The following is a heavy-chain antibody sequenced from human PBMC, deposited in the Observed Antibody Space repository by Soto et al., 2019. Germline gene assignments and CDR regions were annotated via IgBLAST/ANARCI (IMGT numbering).Heavy chain of an antibody. D-gene: IGHD6-19*01. CDR1: GFTFSSYS. J-gene: IGHJ6*02. CDR2: ISSSSSYI. V-gene: IGHV3-21*06. CDR3: ARAGYSSGSYYYYGMDV. Sequence: GGSLRLSCAASGFTFSSYSMNWVRQAPGKGLEWVPSISSSSSYIYYADSVKGRFTISRDNAKNSLYLQMNSLRAEDTAVYYCARAGYSSGSYYYYGMDVWGQGTTVTVSS.